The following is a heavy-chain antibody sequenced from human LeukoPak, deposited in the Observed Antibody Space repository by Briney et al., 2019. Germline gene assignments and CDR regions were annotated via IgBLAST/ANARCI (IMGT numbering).Heavy chain of an antibody. Sequence: SETLSLTCTVSGGSISSYYWSWIRQPPGKGLEWIGYFYYSGSTNYNPSLKSRVTISVDTSKNQFSLKLSSVTAADTAVYYCARLPRPGIAVAGSFDYWGQGTLVTVPS. CDR3: ARLPRPGIAVAGSFDY. CDR1: GGSISSYY. D-gene: IGHD6-19*01. CDR2: FYYSGST. J-gene: IGHJ4*02. V-gene: IGHV4-59*08.